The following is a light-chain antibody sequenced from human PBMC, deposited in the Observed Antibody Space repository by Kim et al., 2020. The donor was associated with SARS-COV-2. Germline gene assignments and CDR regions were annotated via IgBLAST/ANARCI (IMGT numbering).Light chain of an antibody. CDR1: QDISNY. Sequence: ASVEDRVTITCRANQDISNYLAWFQLKPGKAPKLLIYAASALQPGVPSRFSGSGSETDFTLTVTSLQPEDVATYYCQKCDSAPWTFGQGTKVDIK. V-gene: IGKV1-27*01. CDR2: AAS. J-gene: IGKJ1*01. CDR3: QKCDSAPWT.